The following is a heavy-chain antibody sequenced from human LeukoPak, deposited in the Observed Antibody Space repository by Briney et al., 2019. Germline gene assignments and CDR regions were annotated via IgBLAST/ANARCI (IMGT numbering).Heavy chain of an antibody. CDR2: IYFSGST. CDR1: GDSTSSSSYY. V-gene: IGHV4-39*01. CDR3: ARIVGATDYFDH. J-gene: IGHJ4*02. D-gene: IGHD1-26*01. Sequence: PSETLSLTCTVSGDSTSSSSYYWGWIRQPPGKGLEWIGSIYFSGSTYYNPSLKSRVTISDDTSKNQFSLKLTSVTAADTAVYYCARIVGATDYFDHWGQGTPVTVSS.